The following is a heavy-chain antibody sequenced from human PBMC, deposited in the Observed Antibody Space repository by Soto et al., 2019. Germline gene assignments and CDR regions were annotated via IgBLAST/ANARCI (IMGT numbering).Heavy chain of an antibody. Sequence: TGGSLRLSCAASGFTFSYYWMTWVRQAPGKGLEWVANIKQDGSEKYYVDSVKGRFTISRDNAKNSLSLHMNSLRAEDTAVYYCAGAATWGPHDAFDIWGQGTMVTVSS. CDR1: GFTFSYYW. D-gene: IGHD7-27*01. CDR2: IKQDGSEK. V-gene: IGHV3-7*04. J-gene: IGHJ3*02. CDR3: AGAATWGPHDAFDI.